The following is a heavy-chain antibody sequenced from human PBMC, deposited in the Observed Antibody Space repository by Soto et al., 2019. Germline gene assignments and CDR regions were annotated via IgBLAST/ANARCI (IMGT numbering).Heavy chain of an antibody. CDR3: AVSVVLFRGVTKEGGGAFDI. J-gene: IGHJ3*02. CDR1: GYTFTSCY. Sequence: ASVKVSCKASGYTFTSCYMHWVRQAPGQGLEWMGIINPSGGSTSYAQKFQGRVTMTRDTSTSTVYMELSSLRSEDTAVFYCAVSVVLFRGVTKEGGGAFDIWG. D-gene: IGHD3-10*01. CDR2: INPSGGST. V-gene: IGHV1-46*01.